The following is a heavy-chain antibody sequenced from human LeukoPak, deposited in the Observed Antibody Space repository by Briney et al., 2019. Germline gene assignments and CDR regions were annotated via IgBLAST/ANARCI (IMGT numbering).Heavy chain of an antibody. J-gene: IGHJ4*02. CDR2: ISWNSGNI. D-gene: IGHD5-12*01. V-gene: IGHV3-9*03. CDR3: VKGSSRAYDRPFDY. CDR1: GFTFDDYA. Sequence: GRSLKLSCAASGFTFDDYAMHWVRQAPGKGLGWVSVISWNSGNIGYADSVKGRFTISRDNAKNSLYLQMNSLRADDMALYYCVKGSSRAYDRPFDYWGQGTLVTVSS.